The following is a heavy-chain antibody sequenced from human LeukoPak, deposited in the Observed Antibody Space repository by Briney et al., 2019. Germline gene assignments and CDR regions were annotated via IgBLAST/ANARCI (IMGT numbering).Heavy chain of an antibody. CDR3: AREYGSGTYDTR. CDR2: IYHGGST. V-gene: IGHV4-4*02. J-gene: IGHJ4*02. D-gene: IGHD3-10*01. Sequence: SSETLSLTCAVSGGSITSKNWWSWVRQPPGKGLEWIGEIYHGGSTNYNSSLKSRVTISVDTPKNQFSLKLSSVTAADTAVYYCAREYGSGTYDTRWGQGTLVTVSS. CDR1: GGSITSKNW.